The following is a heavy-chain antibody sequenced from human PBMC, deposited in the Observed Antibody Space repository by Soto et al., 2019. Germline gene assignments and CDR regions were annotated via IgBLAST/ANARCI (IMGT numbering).Heavy chain of an antibody. D-gene: IGHD3-9*01. J-gene: IGHJ4*02. V-gene: IGHV2-5*02. CDR2: IYWDDDK. Sequence: QITLKECGPTLVKPTQTLTLTCTFSGFSLSTREVGVGWIRQPPGKALEWLALIYWDDDKRYSPSLKNRLTISKHTSKNQVVLTMTNMDPVDTGTYFCAHSYDWYYFNFWGQGTLVTVSS. CDR1: GFSLSTREVG. CDR3: AHSYDWYYFNF.